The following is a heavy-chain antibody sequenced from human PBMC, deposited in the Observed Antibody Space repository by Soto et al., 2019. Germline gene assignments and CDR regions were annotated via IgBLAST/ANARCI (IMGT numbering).Heavy chain of an antibody. Sequence: GGSLRLSCAASGFTFSSYAMHWVRQAPGKGLEWVAVISYDGSNKYYADSVKGRFTISRDNSKNTLYLQMNSLRAEDTAVYYCARMPHYHPNYYYYGMDVWGQGTTVTVSS. V-gene: IGHV3-30-3*01. CDR2: ISYDGSNK. J-gene: IGHJ6*02. CDR1: GFTFSSYA. CDR3: ARMPHYHPNYYYYGMDV. D-gene: IGHD1-26*01.